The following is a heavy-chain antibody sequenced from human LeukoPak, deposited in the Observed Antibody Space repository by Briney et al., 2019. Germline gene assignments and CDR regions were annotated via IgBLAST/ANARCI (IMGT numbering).Heavy chain of an antibody. V-gene: IGHV4-39*07. CDR3: ARDEGQRAHDY. CDR2: IYYSGST. Sequence: SETLSLTCTVSGGSISSSSYYWGWIRQPPGKGLEWFGSIYYSGSTYYNPSLKSRVTISVDTSKNQFSLKLSSVTAADTAVYYCARDEGQRAHDYWGQGTLVTVSS. CDR1: GGSISSSSYY. D-gene: IGHD2-2*01. J-gene: IGHJ4*02.